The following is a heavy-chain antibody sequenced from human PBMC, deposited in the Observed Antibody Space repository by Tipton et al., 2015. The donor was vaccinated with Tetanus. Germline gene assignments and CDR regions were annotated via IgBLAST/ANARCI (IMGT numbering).Heavy chain of an antibody. Sequence: QLVQSGADVKKPGESLKISCKASGYSFTSHWIGWVRQMPGKGLEWMGMIFPDDSDTRYSPSSQGHVPFSVDKSTSTVYLQWSSLKASDTAMYFCARMYSTSSPFDHWGQGTLVAVSS. D-gene: IGHD6-6*01. V-gene: IGHV5-51*01. CDR1: GYSFTSHW. CDR2: IFPDDSDT. J-gene: IGHJ4*02. CDR3: ARMYSTSSPFDH.